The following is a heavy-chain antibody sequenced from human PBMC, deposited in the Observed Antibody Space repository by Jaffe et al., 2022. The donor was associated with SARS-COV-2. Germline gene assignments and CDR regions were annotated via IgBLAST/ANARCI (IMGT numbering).Heavy chain of an antibody. CDR1: GFAFGGYS. V-gene: IGHV3-48*01. J-gene: IGHJ3*02. CDR2: IGSSGTI. CDR3: VRDRDYYDSSGYFGGAFDI. D-gene: IGHD3-22*01. Sequence: EVQLVESGGGLVQPGGSLSLSCAASGFAFGGYSLNWVRQAPGKGLEWVSYIGSSGTIHYAESVKGRFTISRDNAKKSLYLQMSSLRAEDTAVYYCVRDRDYYDSSGYFGGAFDIWGQGTMVTVSS.